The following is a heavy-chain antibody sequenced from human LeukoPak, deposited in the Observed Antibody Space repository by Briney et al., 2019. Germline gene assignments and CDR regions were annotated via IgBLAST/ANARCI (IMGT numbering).Heavy chain of an antibody. J-gene: IGHJ5*02. V-gene: IGHV3-30*03. Sequence: GGSLRLSCAASGFTFSSYGMHWVRQAPGKGLEWVAVISYDGSNKYYADSVKGRFTISRDNSKNTLYLQMNSLRAEDTAVYYCARDGRHRYYYDSSGFYGSWFDPWGQGTLVTVSS. D-gene: IGHD3-22*01. CDR3: ARDGRHRYYYDSSGFYGSWFDP. CDR2: ISYDGSNK. CDR1: GFTFSSYG.